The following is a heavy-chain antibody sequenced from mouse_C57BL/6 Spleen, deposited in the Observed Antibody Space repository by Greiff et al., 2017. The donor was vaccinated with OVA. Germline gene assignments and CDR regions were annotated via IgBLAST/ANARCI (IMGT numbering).Heavy chain of an antibody. D-gene: IGHD1-1*01. CDR3: ASTTVVAGDYAMDY. Sequence: QFQLPQPCPSLVHPVSSLTLSCNSSCYTFPRYFLHCLNPMPGPCLSWIGTINPSNGGPNYNEKFKSKATLTVDKSSSTAYMQLSSLTSEDSAVYYCASTTVVAGDYAMDYWGQGTSVTVSS. CDR2: INPSNGGP. V-gene: IGHV1-53*01. J-gene: IGHJ4*01. CDR1: CYTFPRYF.